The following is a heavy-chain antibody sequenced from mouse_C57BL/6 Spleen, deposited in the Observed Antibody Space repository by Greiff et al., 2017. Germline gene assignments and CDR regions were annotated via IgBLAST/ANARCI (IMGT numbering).Heavy chain of an antibody. D-gene: IGHD2-5*01. CDR3: ARRGSYYSNYSWFAY. Sequence: EVKLMESGPELVKPGASVKISCKASGYSFTGYYMNWVKQSPEKSLEWIGEINPSTGGTTYNQKFKAKATLTVDKSSSTAYMQLKSLTSEDSAVYYCARRGSYYSNYSWFAYWGQGTLVTVSA. V-gene: IGHV1-42*01. J-gene: IGHJ3*01. CDR1: GYSFTGYY. CDR2: INPSTGGT.